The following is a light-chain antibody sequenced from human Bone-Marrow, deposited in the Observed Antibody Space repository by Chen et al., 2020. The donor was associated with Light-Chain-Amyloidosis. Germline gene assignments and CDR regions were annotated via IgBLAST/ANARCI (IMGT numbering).Light chain of an antibody. Sequence: QLVLTQSPSASASLGASVKLTCTLSSGHSSHAIAWNQQQPEKGPRYFMKLNSDGSHSKGDGIPDRFSGSSSGAERYLTISSLQSEDEADYYCQTWGTGEVFGGGTKLTVL. CDR3: QTWGTGEV. CDR1: SGHSSHA. J-gene: IGLJ3*02. CDR2: LNSDGSH. V-gene: IGLV4-69*01.